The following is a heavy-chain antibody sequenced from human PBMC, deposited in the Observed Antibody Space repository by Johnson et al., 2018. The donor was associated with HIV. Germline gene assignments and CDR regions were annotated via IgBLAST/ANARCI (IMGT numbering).Heavy chain of an antibody. J-gene: IGHJ3*02. V-gene: IGHV3-30*02. CDR2: IRYDGSNK. CDR1: GFTVSSNY. D-gene: IGHD4-17*01. CDR3: AKVGGRHDYGDYLGAFDI. Sequence: QVQLVESGGGVVQPGRSLRLSCAASGFTVSSNYMRWVRQAPGKGLEWVAFIRYDGSNKYYADSVKGRFTISRDNSKNTLYLQMNSLRAEDTAVYYCAKVGGRHDYGDYLGAFDIWGQGTMVTVSS.